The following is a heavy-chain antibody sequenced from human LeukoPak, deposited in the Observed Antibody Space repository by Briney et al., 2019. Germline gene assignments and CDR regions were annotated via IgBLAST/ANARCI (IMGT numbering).Heavy chain of an antibody. D-gene: IGHD2-15*01. V-gene: IGHV1-3*02. CDR1: GYTFTTYA. Sequence: ASVKLAYKAAGYTFTTYAMHWVNQSPGQRLEWMGWSNAGNGNTKYSQEFQGRVTITRDTSASTAYMELSSLRSEDMAVYYCARGLPIDVYAFEIWGEGTRVTVSS. CDR2: SNAGNGNT. J-gene: IGHJ3*02. CDR3: ARGLPIDVYAFEI.